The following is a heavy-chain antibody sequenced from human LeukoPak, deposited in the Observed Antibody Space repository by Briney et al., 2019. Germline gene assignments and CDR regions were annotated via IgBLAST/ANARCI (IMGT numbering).Heavy chain of an antibody. Sequence: ASVEVSCKASGYTFTGYYMHWVRQAPGQGLEWMGWINPNSGGTNYAQKFQGRVTMTRDTSISTAYMELSRLRSDDAAVYYCARDRHIVVVTATFDYWGQGTLVTVSS. CDR2: INPNSGGT. CDR3: ARDRHIVVVTATFDY. CDR1: GYTFTGYY. D-gene: IGHD2-21*02. V-gene: IGHV1-2*02. J-gene: IGHJ4*02.